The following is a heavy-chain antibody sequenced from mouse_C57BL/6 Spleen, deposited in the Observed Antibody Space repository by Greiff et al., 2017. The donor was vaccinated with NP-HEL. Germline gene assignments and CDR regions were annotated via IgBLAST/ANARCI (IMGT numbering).Heavy chain of an antibody. D-gene: IGHD2-14*01. CDR2: IYPRSGNT. V-gene: IGHV1-81*01. CDR3: AKVLEDYAMDY. Sequence: VMLVESGAELARPGASVKLSCKASGYTFTSYGISWVKQRTGQGLEWIGEIYPRSGNTYYNEKFKGKATLTADKSSSTAYMELRSLTSEDSAVYFCAKVLEDYAMDYWGQGTSVTVSS. J-gene: IGHJ4*01. CDR1: GYTFTSYG.